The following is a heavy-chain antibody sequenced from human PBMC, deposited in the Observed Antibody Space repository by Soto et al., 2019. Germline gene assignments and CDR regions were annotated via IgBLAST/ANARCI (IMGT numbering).Heavy chain of an antibody. CDR3: ARQYSNAFDY. D-gene: IGHD1-26*01. Sequence: QVQLQESGPGLVKPSETLSLTCTVSGGSISSCYWSWIRQAPGKGLEWIGYIHFSGSTKYNPSLNSPVTTSIDTSNNQFSLKVTSVTAADTAVYYCARQYSNAFDYWGQGTLVTVSS. V-gene: IGHV4-59*08. CDR2: IHFSGST. J-gene: IGHJ4*02. CDR1: GGSISSCY.